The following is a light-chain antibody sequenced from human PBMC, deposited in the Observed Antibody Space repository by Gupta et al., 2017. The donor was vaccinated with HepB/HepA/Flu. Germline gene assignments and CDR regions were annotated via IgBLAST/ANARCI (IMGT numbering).Light chain of an antibody. Sequence: DLQMTQSLSSLSASVGDRVTITCRASQSISSYLNWYQQKPGKAPKLLIYAASSLQSGVPSRFSGSGSGTDFTLTISSLQPEDFATYYCQQSDSTPWTFGQGTKVEIK. CDR3: QQSDSTPWT. V-gene: IGKV1-39*01. CDR1: QSISSY. CDR2: AAS. J-gene: IGKJ1*01.